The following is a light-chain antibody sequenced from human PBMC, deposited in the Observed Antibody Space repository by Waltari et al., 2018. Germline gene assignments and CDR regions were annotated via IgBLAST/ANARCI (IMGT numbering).Light chain of an antibody. V-gene: IGKV3-11*01. CDR1: QCVTNS. CDR2: SSS. J-gene: IGKJ1*01. Sequence: EIVLTQSPDTLSLSPGERATLPCRASQCVTNSVAWYQQKPGQAPRLLIYSSSNRATGVPARFSGSGSGTDFTLTISSLEPEDFAVYYCQQRSNWPRTFGQGTKVEIK. CDR3: QQRSNWPRT.